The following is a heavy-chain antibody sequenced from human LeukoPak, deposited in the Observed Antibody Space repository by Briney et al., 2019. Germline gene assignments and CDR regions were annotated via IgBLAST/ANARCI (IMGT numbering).Heavy chain of an antibody. CDR1: GYTFTSYG. CDR3: ASGDYYGSGSYPYYYYGMDV. Sequence: ASVKVSCKAFGYTFTSYGISWVRQAPGQGLEWMGWISAYNGNTNYAQKLQGRVTMTTDTSTSTAYMELRSLRSDDTAVYYCASGDYYGSGSYPYYYYGMDVWGQGTTVTVSS. CDR2: ISAYNGNT. J-gene: IGHJ6*02. V-gene: IGHV1-18*01. D-gene: IGHD3-10*01.